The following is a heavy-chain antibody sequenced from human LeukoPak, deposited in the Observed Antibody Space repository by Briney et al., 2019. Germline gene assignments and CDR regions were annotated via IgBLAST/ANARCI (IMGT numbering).Heavy chain of an antibody. CDR2: ISSSSSYI. Sequence: GGSLRLSCAASGFTFSSYSMNWVRQAPGKGLEWVSSISSSSSYIYYADSVKGRFTISRDNAKNSLYLQMNSLRAEDTAVYYCARRVVAATSYYFDYWGQGALVTVSS. CDR3: ARRVVAATSYYFDY. J-gene: IGHJ4*02. V-gene: IGHV3-21*01. D-gene: IGHD2-15*01. CDR1: GFTFSSYS.